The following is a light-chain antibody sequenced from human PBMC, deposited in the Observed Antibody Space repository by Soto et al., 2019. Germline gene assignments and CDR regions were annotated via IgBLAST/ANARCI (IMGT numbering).Light chain of an antibody. V-gene: IGKV1-5*01. J-gene: IGKJ5*01. CDR1: QSISSW. Sequence: DIQMTQSPSTLSATSGDRVTITCRASQSISSWLSWYQHKPGKAPKLLIYDASNLDSGVPSRFSGSGSGTYFSFTISSLQPEDFATYYCQQYSNLITFGQGTRLEIK. CDR2: DAS. CDR3: QQYSNLIT.